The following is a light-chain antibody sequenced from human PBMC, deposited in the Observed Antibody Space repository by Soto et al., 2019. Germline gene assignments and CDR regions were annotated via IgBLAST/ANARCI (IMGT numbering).Light chain of an antibody. Sequence: ENVWPQPPAPLTLSPGERAPLSCRASQGVSGYIGWYQQKPGQAPRLLIYADSNRATGIPDRFSGSGSGTDFTLTISRLEPEDFAVYYCQQYGSSPYTFGQGTRLEIK. J-gene: IGKJ5*01. CDR3: QQYGSSPYT. CDR2: ADS. CDR1: QGVSGY. V-gene: IGKV3-20*01.